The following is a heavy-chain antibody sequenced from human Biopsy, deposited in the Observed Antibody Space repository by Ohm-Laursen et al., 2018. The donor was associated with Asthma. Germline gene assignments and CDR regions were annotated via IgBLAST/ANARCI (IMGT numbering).Heavy chain of an antibody. V-gene: IGHV3-11*01. J-gene: IGHJ6*02. D-gene: IGHD6-25*01. CDR3: ARVFESSEWGPFYHFGLDV. CDR2: ISSSGSTT. Sequence: SLRLSCAASGFSSSDYYMTWMRQAPGKGLEWVSSISSSGSTTYPAESVKGRFTISRDNAQKSLFLQMGSLRAEDTAIYYCARVFESSEWGPFYHFGLDVWSQGTTVAVSS. CDR1: GFSSSDYY.